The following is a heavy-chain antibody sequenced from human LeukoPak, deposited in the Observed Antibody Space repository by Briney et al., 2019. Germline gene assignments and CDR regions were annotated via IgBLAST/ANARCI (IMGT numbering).Heavy chain of an antibody. D-gene: IGHD3-9*01. Sequence: GGSLRLSCAASGFTVSRNHMSWVRQAPGKGLEWVSVIYSGGSTYDADSVKGRFITSRDNSKNTLYLQMNSLRAEDTAVYYCARGGYDILTGYYKALDYWGQGTLVTVSS. CDR1: GFTVSRNH. CDR2: IYSGGST. CDR3: ARGGYDILTGYYKALDY. V-gene: IGHV3-66*01. J-gene: IGHJ4*02.